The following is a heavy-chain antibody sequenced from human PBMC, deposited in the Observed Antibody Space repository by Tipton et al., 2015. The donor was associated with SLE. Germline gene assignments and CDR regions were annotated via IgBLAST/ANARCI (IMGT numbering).Heavy chain of an antibody. D-gene: IGHD2-21*02. J-gene: IGHJ4*02. Sequence: TLSLTCTVSGSISSSSYYWGWIRQPPGKGLEWIGSIYYSGSTYYNPSLKSRVTISVDTSKNQFSLKLSSVTAADTAVYYCAREVTAAAAPSFDYWGQGTLVTVSS. V-gene: IGHV4-39*07. CDR1: GSISSSSYY. CDR3: AREVTAAAAPSFDY. CDR2: IYYSGST.